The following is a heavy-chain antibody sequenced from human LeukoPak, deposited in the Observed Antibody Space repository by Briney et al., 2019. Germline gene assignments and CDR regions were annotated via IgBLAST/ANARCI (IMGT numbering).Heavy chain of an antibody. V-gene: IGHV3-30*18. Sequence: PGGSLRLSCAASGFTFSSYGMHWVRQAPGQGLEWVAVISYDGSNKYYADSVKGRFTISRDNSKNTLYLQMNSLRAEDTAVYYCAKGAGSSWYGEFDYWGQGTLVTVSS. CDR3: AKGAGSSWYGEFDY. J-gene: IGHJ4*02. CDR1: GFTFSSYG. D-gene: IGHD6-13*01. CDR2: ISYDGSNK.